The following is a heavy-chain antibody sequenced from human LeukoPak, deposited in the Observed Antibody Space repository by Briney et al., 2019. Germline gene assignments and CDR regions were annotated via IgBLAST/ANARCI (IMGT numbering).Heavy chain of an antibody. J-gene: IGHJ4*02. Sequence: SETLSLTCAVSGGSFSDYSWCWIRQPPGKGLDWMGEINHSGSTNYNPSLKSRITISVVTFKTQNSLELRSVSAADTAVYYWARWSEAMTVVALDYWGQGTLATVSS. V-gene: IGHV4-34*01. CDR3: ARWSEAMTVVALDY. CDR1: GGSFSDYS. D-gene: IGHD3-22*01. CDR2: INHSGST.